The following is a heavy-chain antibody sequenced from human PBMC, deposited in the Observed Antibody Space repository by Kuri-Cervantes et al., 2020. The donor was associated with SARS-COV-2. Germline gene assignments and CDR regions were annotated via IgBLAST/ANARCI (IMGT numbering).Heavy chain of an antibody. V-gene: IGHV4-34*01. J-gene: IGHJ5*02. CDR2: INHSGST. CDR3: ARGGYSGYEGWYDP. D-gene: IGHD5-12*01. Sequence: GSLRLSCAVYGGSFSGYYWSWIRQPPGKGLEWIGEINHSGSTNYNPSLKSRVTIPVDTSKNQFSLKLSSVTAADTAVYYCARGGYSGYEGWYDPWGQGTQVTVSS. CDR1: GGSFSGYY.